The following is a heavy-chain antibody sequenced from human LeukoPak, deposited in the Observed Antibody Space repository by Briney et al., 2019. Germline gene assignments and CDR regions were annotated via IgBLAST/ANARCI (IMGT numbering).Heavy chain of an antibody. CDR1: GFTFSSYA. D-gene: IGHD6-13*01. CDR3: AKDRGSSWYFDY. CDR2: ISGSGGST. Sequence: GGSLRLSCAASGFTFSSYAMTWVRQAPGKGLEWVSVISGSGGSTKYADSVKGRFTISRDNSKNTLYLQMNSLRAEDTAVYYCAKDRGSSWYFDYWGQGTLVTVSS. J-gene: IGHJ4*02. V-gene: IGHV3-23*01.